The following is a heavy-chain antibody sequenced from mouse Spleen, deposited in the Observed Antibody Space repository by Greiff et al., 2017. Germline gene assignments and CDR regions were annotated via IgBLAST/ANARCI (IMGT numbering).Heavy chain of an antibody. V-gene: IGHV5-9-3*01. D-gene: IGHD4-1*01. Sequence: DVHLVESGGGLVKPGGSLKLSCAASGFTFSSYAMSWVRQTPEKRLEWVATISSGGSYTYYPDSVKGRFTISRDNAKNTLYLQMSSLRSEDTAMYYCARTGTDAMDYWGQGTSGTVSS. CDR2: ISSGGSYT. CDR1: GFTFSSYA. J-gene: IGHJ4*01. CDR3: ARTGTDAMDY.